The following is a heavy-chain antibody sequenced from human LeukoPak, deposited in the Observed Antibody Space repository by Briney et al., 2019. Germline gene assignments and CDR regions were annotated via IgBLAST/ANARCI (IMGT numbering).Heavy chain of an antibody. CDR3: ARGLDPPFGYDSSGYPPNAFDI. Sequence: PGGSLRLSCAASGFTFSSYWMSWVRQAPGKGLEWVANIKQDGSEKYYVDSVKGRFTISRDNAKNSLYLQMNSLRAEDTAVYYCARGLDPPFGYDSSGYPPNAFDIWGQGTMVTVSS. CDR1: GFTFSSYW. V-gene: IGHV3-7*01. CDR2: IKQDGSEK. D-gene: IGHD3-22*01. J-gene: IGHJ3*02.